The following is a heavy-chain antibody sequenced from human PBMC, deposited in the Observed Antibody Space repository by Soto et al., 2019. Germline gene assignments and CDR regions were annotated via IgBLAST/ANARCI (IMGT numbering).Heavy chain of an antibody. V-gene: IGHV3-53*02. D-gene: IGHD3-16*01. Sequence: EVQLVETGGDLIQPGGSLRLSCAASGFSVTASNMNWVRQAPGKGLEWVSVIFGADETYYADSVRGRFTISRDNSKNTVYLQMVSLRTEDTALYYCARGGFDWGQGTLVTVSS. CDR3: ARGGFD. CDR2: IFGADET. J-gene: IGHJ4*02. CDR1: GFSVTASN.